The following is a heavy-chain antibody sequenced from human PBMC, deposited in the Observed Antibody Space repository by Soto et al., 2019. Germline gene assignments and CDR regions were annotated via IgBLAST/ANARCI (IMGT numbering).Heavy chain of an antibody. CDR2: ISSSSGFI. Sequence: GESLKISCAASGFIFSTYSMNWVRQAPGKGLEWVSSISSSSGFISYADSVKGRFTISRDNARNSLYLQMNSLRAEDTALYYCVRAMGSSSSKDDYWGQGTLVTVSS. D-gene: IGHD6-6*01. CDR3: VRAMGSSSSKDDY. CDR1: GFIFSTYS. J-gene: IGHJ4*02. V-gene: IGHV3-21*01.